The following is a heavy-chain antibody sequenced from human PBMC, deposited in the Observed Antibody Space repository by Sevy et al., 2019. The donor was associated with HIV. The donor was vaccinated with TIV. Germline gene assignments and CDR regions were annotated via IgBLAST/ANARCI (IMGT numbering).Heavy chain of an antibody. Sequence: GGSLRLSCAASGFTFSSYAMHWVRQAPGKGLEWVAVISYDGSNKYYADSVKGRFTISRDNSKNTLYLQMNSLRAEDTAVYYCARDRDPVVVVAATLDYWGQGTLLTVSS. J-gene: IGHJ4*02. CDR3: ARDRDPVVVVAATLDY. CDR2: ISYDGSNK. D-gene: IGHD2-15*01. CDR1: GFTFSSYA. V-gene: IGHV3-30-3*01.